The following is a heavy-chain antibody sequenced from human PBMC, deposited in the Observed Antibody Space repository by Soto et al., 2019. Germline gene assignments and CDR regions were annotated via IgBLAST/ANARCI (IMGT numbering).Heavy chain of an antibody. CDR3: ARDCFDACTVTTPYAFDI. CDR2: ISYDGSNK. V-gene: IGHV3-30-3*01. CDR1: GFTFSSYA. D-gene: IGHD4-17*01. Sequence: GGSLRLSCAASGFTFSSYAMHWVRQAPGKGLEWVAVISYDGSNKDYADSVKGRFTISRDNSKNTLYLQMNSLRAEDTAVYYCARDCFDACTVTTPYAFDIWGQGTMVTVSS. J-gene: IGHJ3*02.